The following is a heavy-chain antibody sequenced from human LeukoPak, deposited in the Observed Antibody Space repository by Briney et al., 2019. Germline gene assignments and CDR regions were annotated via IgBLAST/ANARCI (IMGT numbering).Heavy chain of an antibody. J-gene: IGHJ5*02. CDR3: AREDFGTTVTAVNWFDP. CDR1: GYTFTSYA. D-gene: IGHD4-17*01. CDR2: INAGNGNT. V-gene: IGHV1-3*01. Sequence: ASVKVSCKASGYTFTSYAMHWVRQAPGQRLEWMGWINAGNGNTKYSQKFQGRVTITRDTSASTAYMELSSLRSEDTAVYYCAREDFGTTVTAVNWFDPWGQGTLVTVSS.